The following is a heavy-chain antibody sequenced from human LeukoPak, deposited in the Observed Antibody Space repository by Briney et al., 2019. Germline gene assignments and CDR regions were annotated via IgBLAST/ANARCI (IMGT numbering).Heavy chain of an antibody. V-gene: IGHV1-8*03. CDR2: MNPNSGNT. J-gene: IGHJ4*02. CDR3: AREDTKIFDY. CDR1: GYTFTSYD. D-gene: IGHD3-3*01. Sequence: GASVKVSCKASGYTFTSYDINWVRQATGQGPEWMGWMNPNSGNTGYAQKFQGRVTITRNTSISTAYMELSSLRSEDTAVHYCAREDTKIFDYWGQGTLVTVSS.